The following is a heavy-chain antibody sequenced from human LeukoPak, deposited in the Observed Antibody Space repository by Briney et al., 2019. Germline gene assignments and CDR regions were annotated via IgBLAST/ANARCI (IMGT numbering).Heavy chain of an antibody. CDR3: ARDRGYNSFDY. Sequence: HTGGPLRLSCGPCGFSFSNAWMTRIRQAPRKGPEWVANINEDGSKKNAKGRFIISRDNAKNSLFLQINNLRAEDTALYYCARDRGYNSFDYWGQGTQVTVSS. J-gene: IGHJ4*02. CDR2: INEDGSKK. D-gene: IGHD3-10*01. V-gene: IGHV3-7*04. CDR1: GFSFSNAW.